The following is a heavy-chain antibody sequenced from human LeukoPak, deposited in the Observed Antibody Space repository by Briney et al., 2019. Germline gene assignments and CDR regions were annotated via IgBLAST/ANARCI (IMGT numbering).Heavy chain of an antibody. CDR2: IYYSGST. CDR3: AREGTSLHDAFDI. D-gene: IGHD3/OR15-3a*01. V-gene: IGHV4-59*01. Sequence: SETLSLTCTVSGGSISSYYWSWIRQPPGKGLEWIGYIYYSGSTNYNPSLKSRVTISVDTSKNQFSLKLSSVTAADTAVYYCAREGTSLHDAFDIWDQGTMVTVSS. J-gene: IGHJ3*02. CDR1: GGSISSYY.